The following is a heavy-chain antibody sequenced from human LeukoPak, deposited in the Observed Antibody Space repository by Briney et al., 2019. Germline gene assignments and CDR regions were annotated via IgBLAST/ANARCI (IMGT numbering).Heavy chain of an antibody. CDR1: GFTFSSYA. D-gene: IGHD4-17*01. Sequence: GGSLRLSCAASGFTFSSYAMSRVRQAPGKGPEWVSAISGSGGSTYYADSVKGRFTISRDNSKNTLYLQMNSLRAEDTAVYYCASGHDYGDLVWGQGTLVTVSS. V-gene: IGHV3-23*01. J-gene: IGHJ4*02. CDR2: ISGSGGST. CDR3: ASGHDYGDLV.